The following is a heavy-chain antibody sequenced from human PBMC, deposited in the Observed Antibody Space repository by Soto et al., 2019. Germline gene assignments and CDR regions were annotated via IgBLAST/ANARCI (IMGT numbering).Heavy chain of an antibody. V-gene: IGHV1-69*01. D-gene: IGHD2-2*01. CDR2: IIPISETT. CDR1: GGTFSSYA. J-gene: IGHJ6*02. Sequence: QVQLVQSGAEVKKPGSSVKVSCKASGGTFSSYAISWVRQAPGQGLEWMGGIIPISETTTYAQKFQGTVTITADESKSTAYMELSSPRSEDTAVYYCARSQGSSTSLEIYYYYYYGMDVWGQGTTVTVSS. CDR3: ARSQGSSTSLEIYYYYYYGMDV.